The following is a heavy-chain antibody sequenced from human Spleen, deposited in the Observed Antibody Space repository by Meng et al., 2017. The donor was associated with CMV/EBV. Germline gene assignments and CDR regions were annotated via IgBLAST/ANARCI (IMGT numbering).Heavy chain of an antibody. CDR1: GFTFNNYS. CDR3: ARDLKMVRGLSYYYYGMDV. D-gene: IGHD3-10*01. CDR2: ISSSSTTI. J-gene: IGHJ6*02. Sequence: GESLKISCAASGFTFNNYSMNWVRQAPGKGLQWLSYISSSSTTIFYADSVKGRFTISRDNAKNSLYLQMNSLRAEDTAVYYCARDLKMVRGLSYYYYGMDVWGQGTTVTVSS. V-gene: IGHV3-48*04.